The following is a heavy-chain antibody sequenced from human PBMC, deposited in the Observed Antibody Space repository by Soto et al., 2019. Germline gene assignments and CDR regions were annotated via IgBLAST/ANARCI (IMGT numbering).Heavy chain of an antibody. CDR2: IKSKTAGGTT. CDR1: EFTFTNAW. J-gene: IGHJ4*02. CDR3: TSLYYGH. V-gene: IGHV3-15*01. D-gene: IGHD4-17*01. Sequence: RRLSCAASEFTFTNAWMSWVRQAPGKGLEWVGRIKSKTAGGTTDYAAPVQGRFTISRDESRNTLYLQMNSLKTEDTAVYYCTSLYYGHWGQGTLVTVSS.